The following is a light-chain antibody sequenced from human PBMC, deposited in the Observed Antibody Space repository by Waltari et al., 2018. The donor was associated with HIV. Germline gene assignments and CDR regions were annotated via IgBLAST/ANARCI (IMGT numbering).Light chain of an antibody. J-gene: IGLJ1*01. Sequence: QSVLTQPPSVSEAPRQRVTISCSGSRSNIVNNPVRWYQQLPGKAPKLLIFYDDLLPSGVSDRFSGSKSGTSASLAISGLQSEDEADYYCAAWDDSLNGYVFGTGTQVTV. V-gene: IGLV1-36*01. CDR3: AAWDDSLNGYV. CDR2: YDD. CDR1: RSNIVNNP.